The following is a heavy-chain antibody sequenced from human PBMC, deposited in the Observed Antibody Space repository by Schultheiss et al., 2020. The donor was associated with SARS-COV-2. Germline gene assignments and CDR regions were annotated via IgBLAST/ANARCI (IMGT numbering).Heavy chain of an antibody. CDR1: GFTFSSYA. CDR3: ARDLSGSGYFY. V-gene: IGHV3-30*04. Sequence: GGSLRLSCAASGFTFSSYAMHWVRQAPGKGLEWVAVISYDGSNKYYADSVKGRFTISRDNSKNTLYLQMNSLRAEDTAVYYCARDLSGSGYFYWGQGTLVTVSS. CDR2: ISYDGSNK. D-gene: IGHD3-22*01. J-gene: IGHJ4*02.